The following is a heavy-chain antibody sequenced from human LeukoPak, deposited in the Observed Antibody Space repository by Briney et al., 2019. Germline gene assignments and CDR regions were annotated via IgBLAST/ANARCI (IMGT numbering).Heavy chain of an antibody. V-gene: IGHV1-69*06. D-gene: IGHD5-12*01. Sequence: ASVKVSCKASGATFSSYAINWGRQAPGQGLEWMGGIIPIFGTANHAQKFQGRVTITADKSTSTAYMELSSLRSEDTAVYYCARGGYSGYDCGYWGQGTLVTVSS. CDR2: IIPIFGTA. CDR1: GATFSSYA. CDR3: ARGGYSGYDCGY. J-gene: IGHJ4*02.